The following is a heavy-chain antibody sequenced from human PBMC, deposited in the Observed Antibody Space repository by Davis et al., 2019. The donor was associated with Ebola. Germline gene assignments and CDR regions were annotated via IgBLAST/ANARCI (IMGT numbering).Heavy chain of an antibody. D-gene: IGHD5-12*01. J-gene: IGHJ5*01. CDR1: GYTFTNYD. Sequence: ASVKVSCKASGYTFTNYDVHWVRQGTGQGLEWLGWMNPNSGNTGYGHNFQGRVTMTRNTSISTAYMELSSLTSEDTAVYYCARGRKVARMGSWFDSWGQGTLVTVSS. V-gene: IGHV1-8*01. CDR3: ARGRKVARMGSWFDS. CDR2: MNPNSGNT.